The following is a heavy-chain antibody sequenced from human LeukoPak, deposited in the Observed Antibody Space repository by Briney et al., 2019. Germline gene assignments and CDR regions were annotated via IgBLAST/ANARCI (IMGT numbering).Heavy chain of an antibody. CDR3: AKLLAAAGTGKDY. CDR1: GFTFSSYA. Sequence: GGSLRLSCAASGFTFSSYAMSWVRQAPGKGLECISGFSGSGGSTYYADSVKGRFTISRDNSKNTLYLQMNSLRAEDTAVYYCAKLLAAAGTGKDYWGQGTLVTVSS. J-gene: IGHJ4*02. CDR2: FSGSGGST. V-gene: IGHV3-23*01. D-gene: IGHD6-13*01.